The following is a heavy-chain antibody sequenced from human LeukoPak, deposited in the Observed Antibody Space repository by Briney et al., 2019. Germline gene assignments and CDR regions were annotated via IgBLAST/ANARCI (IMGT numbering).Heavy chain of an antibody. J-gene: IGHJ5*02. V-gene: IGHV4-59*01. CDR1: GSSISSYY. Sequence: PSETLSLTCTVSGSSISSYYWSWIRQPPGKGLEWIGYIYYSGSTNYNPSLKSRVTILVDTSKNQLSLKLSSVTAADTAVYYCARDLGVGYYYCSGRTNWFDPWGPGTLVTVSS. CDR2: IYYSGST. CDR3: ARDLGVGYYYCSGRTNWFDP. D-gene: IGHD3-10*01.